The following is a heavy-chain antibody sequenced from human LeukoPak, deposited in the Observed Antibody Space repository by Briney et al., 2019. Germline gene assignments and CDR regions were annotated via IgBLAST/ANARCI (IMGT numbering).Heavy chain of an antibody. CDR2: INSDGTDT. V-gene: IGHV3-74*01. Sequence: PGGSLRLSCAASGFTFSTYWMHWVRQVPGKGLVWVSRINSDGTDTGYADSVKGRFTISRDNAKNTLYLQMKSLRAEDTAVYYCARWGPYCSSLSCYGLGYWGQGTLVTVSS. D-gene: IGHD2-2*01. J-gene: IGHJ4*02. CDR1: GFTFSTYW. CDR3: ARWGPYCSSLSCYGLGY.